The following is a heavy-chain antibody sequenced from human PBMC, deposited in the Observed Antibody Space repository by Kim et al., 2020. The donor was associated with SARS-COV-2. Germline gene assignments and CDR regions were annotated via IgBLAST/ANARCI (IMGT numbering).Heavy chain of an antibody. V-gene: IGHV4-34*01. CDR1: GGSFSGYY. J-gene: IGHJ5*02. CDR3: ARGVRRSWPYNWFDP. D-gene: IGHD6-13*01. Sequence: SETLSLTCAVYGGSFSGYYWSWIRQPPGKGLEWIGEINHSGSTNYNPSLKSRVTISVDTSKNQFSLKLSSVTAADTAVYYCARGVRRSWPYNWFDPWGQGTLVTVSS. CDR2: INHSGST.